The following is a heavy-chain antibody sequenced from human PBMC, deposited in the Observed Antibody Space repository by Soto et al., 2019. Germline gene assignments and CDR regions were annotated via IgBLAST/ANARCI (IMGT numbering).Heavy chain of an antibody. D-gene: IGHD3-3*01. CDR3: AKEYYDFWSGPLDY. CDR1: GFSFSDYY. CDR2: ISYDGSNK. Sequence: QVQLVESGGGLVKPGGSLRLSCAASGFSFSDYYMSWIRQAPGKGLEWVAVISYDGSNKYYADSVKGRFTISRDNSKNTLYLQMNSLRAEDTAVYYCAKEYYDFWSGPLDYWGQGTLVTVSS. V-gene: IGHV3-30*18. J-gene: IGHJ4*02.